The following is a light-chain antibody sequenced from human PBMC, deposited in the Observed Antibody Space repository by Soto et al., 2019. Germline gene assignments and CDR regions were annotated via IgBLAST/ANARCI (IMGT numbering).Light chain of an antibody. CDR2: GNS. CDR3: QSYDSSLSAFYV. Sequence: QSVLTQPPSVSGAQGQRVPISCTGSSSNIGAGYDVHWYQQLPGTAPKLLIYGNSNRPSGVPDRFSGSKSGTSASLAITGLQAEDEADYYCQSYDSSLSAFYVFGTGTKVTVL. J-gene: IGLJ1*01. V-gene: IGLV1-40*01. CDR1: SSNIGAGYD.